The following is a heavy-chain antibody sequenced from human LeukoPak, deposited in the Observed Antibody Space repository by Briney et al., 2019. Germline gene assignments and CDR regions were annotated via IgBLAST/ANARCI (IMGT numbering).Heavy chain of an antibody. D-gene: IGHD6-13*01. CDR3: ASYSAPTRAAAGTRGIYYFDY. Sequence: PGGSLRLSCAASGFTFSDYYMSWIRQAPGKGLEWVSYISSSGSTIYYADSVKGRFTISRDNSKNTLYLQMNSLRAEDTAVYYCASYSAPTRAAAGTRGIYYFDYWGQGTLVTVSS. CDR1: GFTFSDYY. CDR2: ISSSGSTI. V-gene: IGHV3-11*01. J-gene: IGHJ4*02.